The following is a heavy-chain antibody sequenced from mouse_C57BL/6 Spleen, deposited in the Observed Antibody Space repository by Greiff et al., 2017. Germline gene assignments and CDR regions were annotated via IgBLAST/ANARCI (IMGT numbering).Heavy chain of an antibody. D-gene: IGHD4-1*01. J-gene: IGHJ2*01. V-gene: IGHV5-6*02. CDR3: ARRWGEYYFDY. Sequence: EVKVVESGGDLVKPGGSLKLSCAASGFTFSSYGMSWVRQTPDKRLEWVATISSGGSYTYYPDSVKGRFTISRDNAKNTLYLQMSSLKSEDTAMYYCARRWGEYYFDYWGQGTTLTVSS. CDR1: GFTFSSYG. CDR2: ISSGGSYT.